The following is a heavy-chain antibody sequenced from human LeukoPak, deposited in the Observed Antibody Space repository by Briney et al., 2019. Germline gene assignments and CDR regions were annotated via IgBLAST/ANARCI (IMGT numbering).Heavy chain of an antibody. CDR1: GYTLTELS. V-gene: IGHV1-24*01. J-gene: IGHJ4*02. CDR2: FDPEDGET. D-gene: IGHD6-19*01. CDR3: ATDYSLRGWAFGY. Sequence: VASVTVSFTVSGYTLTELSMHWVRQAPGKGLGWMGGFDPEDGETIYAQKFQGRVTMTEDTSTDTAYMELRSLRSEDTAVYYCATDYSLRGWAFGYWGQGTLVTVCS.